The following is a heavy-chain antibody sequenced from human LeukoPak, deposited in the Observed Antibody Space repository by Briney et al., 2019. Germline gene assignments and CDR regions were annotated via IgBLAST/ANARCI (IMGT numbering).Heavy chain of an antibody. V-gene: IGHV4-39*07. CDR1: GGSISGSSYY. CDR2: IYYSGST. J-gene: IGHJ5*02. CDR3: ARFGSPTYYYDSSGYYYDWFDP. D-gene: IGHD3-22*01. Sequence: SETLSLTCTVSGGSISGSSYYWGWIRQPPGKGLEWIGSIYYSGSTYYNPSLKSRVTISVDTSKNQFSLKLSSVTAADTAVYYCARFGSPTYYYDSSGYYYDWFDPWGQGTLVAVSS.